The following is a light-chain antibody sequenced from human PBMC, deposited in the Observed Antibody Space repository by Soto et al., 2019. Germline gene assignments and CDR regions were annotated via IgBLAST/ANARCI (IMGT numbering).Light chain of an antibody. CDR3: QHYSNWPPWT. J-gene: IGKJ1*01. CDR2: GAS. CDR1: QSVSNN. Sequence: IVMTQSPATRSLSPGDRATLSSRASQSVSNNLAWYQQKPGQAPRLLIYGASTRATGIPARFSGSGSGTEFTLTISGLQSEDFAVYYCQHYSNWPPWTFGLGTKVDIK. V-gene: IGKV3-15*01.